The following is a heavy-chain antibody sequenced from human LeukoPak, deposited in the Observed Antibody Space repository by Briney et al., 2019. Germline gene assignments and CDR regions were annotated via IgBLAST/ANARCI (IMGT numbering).Heavy chain of an antibody. J-gene: IGHJ4*02. CDR2: INHSGST. V-gene: IGHV4-34*01. CDR3: ARDPSPRGAAGTPPCFDY. Sequence: SETLSLTCAVYGGSFSGYYWSWIRQPPGKGLEWIGEINHSGSTNYNPSLKSRVTISVDTSKNQFSLKLSSVTAADTAVYYCARDPSPRGAAGTPPCFDYWGQGTLVTVSS. D-gene: IGHD6-13*01. CDR1: GGSFSGYY.